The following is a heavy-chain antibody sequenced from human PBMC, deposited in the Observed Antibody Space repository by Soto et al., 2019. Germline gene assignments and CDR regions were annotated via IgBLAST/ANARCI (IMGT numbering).Heavy chain of an antibody. V-gene: IGHV4-59*08. J-gene: IGHJ3*02. CDR2: IYYSGST. CDR3: ARLYGLDAFDI. D-gene: IGHD3-16*02. CDR1: GGSISSYY. Sequence: SETLSFTCTVSGGSISSYYWSWIRQPPGKGLEWIGYIYYSGSTNYNPSLKSRVTISVDTSKNQFSLKLSSVTAADTAVYYCARLYGLDAFDIWGQGTMVTVSS.